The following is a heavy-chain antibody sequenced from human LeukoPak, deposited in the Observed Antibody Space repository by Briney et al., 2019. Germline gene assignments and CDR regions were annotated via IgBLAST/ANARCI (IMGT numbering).Heavy chain of an antibody. CDR2: ISYSGST. D-gene: IGHD2-15*01. V-gene: IGHV4-39*07. CDR1: GGSISSSSYY. CDR3: ARGYCSGGSCYSYYYYNYMDV. J-gene: IGHJ6*03. Sequence: PSETLSLTCTVSGGSISSSSYYWGWIRQPPGKGLEWIGSISYSGSTYYNPSLKSRVTISVDTSKNQFSLKLSSVTAAHTAVYYCARGYCSGGSCYSYYYYNYMDVWGKGTTVTVSS.